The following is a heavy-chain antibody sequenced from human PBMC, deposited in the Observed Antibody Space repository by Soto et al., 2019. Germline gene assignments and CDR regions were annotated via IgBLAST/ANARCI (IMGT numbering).Heavy chain of an antibody. CDR1: GYTFTDYY. D-gene: IGHD2-2*01. J-gene: IGHJ4*02. CDR3: ARDGGYQRFDL. Sequence: QVQLAQSGAEVKKPAASVKVSCKASGYTFTDYYIHWVRQAPGQGLEWMGIINPSTGDITYAQKFQGRVTMTRDTSTSIVYMELSSLRSEDTAVDYGARDGGYQRFDLWGPGALVTVSS. V-gene: IGHV1-46*03. CDR2: INPSTGDI.